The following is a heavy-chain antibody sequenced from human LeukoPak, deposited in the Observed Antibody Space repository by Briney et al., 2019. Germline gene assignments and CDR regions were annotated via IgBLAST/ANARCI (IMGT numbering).Heavy chain of an antibody. D-gene: IGHD1-26*01. CDR2: IDPSGGTT. CDR3: ARGLVVATSELDY. Sequence: ASVKVSCKASGYTFTSHYMHWVRQAPGHGLECMGIIDPSGGTTSYAQKFQGRVTMTRDTSTSTVYMELSSLRSEDTAVYYCARGLVVATSELDYWGQGTLVTVSS. CDR1: GYTFTSHY. V-gene: IGHV1-46*01. J-gene: IGHJ4*02.